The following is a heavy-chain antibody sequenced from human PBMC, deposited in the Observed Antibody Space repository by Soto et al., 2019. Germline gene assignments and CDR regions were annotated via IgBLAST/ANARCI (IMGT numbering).Heavy chain of an antibody. CDR1: GFTFSSYA. V-gene: IGHV3-23*01. J-gene: IGHJ6*02. CDR3: VKQRGSVNTYYYNMDV. Sequence: EVQLLESGGGLVQPGGSLRLSCETSGFTFSSYAMTWVRQAPGMGLEWVAVINYIGRTTFHAQSVKGRFTISRDNSMNAVFLQMVSLRAEYTSVYYCVKQRGSVNTYYYNMDVWGLGTAVIVSS. D-gene: IGHD3-10*01. CDR2: INYIGRTT.